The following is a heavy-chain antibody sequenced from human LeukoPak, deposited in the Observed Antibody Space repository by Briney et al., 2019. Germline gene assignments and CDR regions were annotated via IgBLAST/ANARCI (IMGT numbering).Heavy chain of an antibody. CDR1: GGSFSGYY. CDR3: ARGYYYGSGGFDP. Sequence: PSETLSLTCAVYGGSFSGYYWSWIRQPPGKGLEWIGEINHSGSTNYNPSLKSRVTISVDTSKNQFSLKLSSVTAADTAVYYCARGYYYGSGGFDPWGQGTLVTVSS. CDR2: INHSGST. D-gene: IGHD3-10*01. V-gene: IGHV4-34*01. J-gene: IGHJ5*02.